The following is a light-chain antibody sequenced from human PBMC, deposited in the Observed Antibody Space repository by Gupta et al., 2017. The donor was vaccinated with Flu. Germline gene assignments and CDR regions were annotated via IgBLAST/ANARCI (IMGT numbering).Light chain of an antibody. CDR1: QSVSSY. Sequence: IVLSQSPPTLSLSPGESATLPCRASQSVSSYLAWYQQKHGQAPRLLIYYASNRATGIPARFSGSGSGTNFSITISSLEPEDFAVYYCQQRSNSPPYTFGQGTKLEIK. CDR3: QQRSNSPPYT. CDR2: YAS. J-gene: IGKJ2*01. V-gene: IGKV3-11*01.